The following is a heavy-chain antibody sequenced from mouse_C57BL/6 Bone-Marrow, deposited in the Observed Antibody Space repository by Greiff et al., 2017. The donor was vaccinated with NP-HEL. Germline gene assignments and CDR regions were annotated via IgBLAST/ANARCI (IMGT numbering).Heavy chain of an antibody. D-gene: IGHD1-1*01. Sequence: QSGPGLVKPSQSLSLTCSVTGYSITSGYYWNWIRQFPGNKLEWMGYISYDGSNNYNPSLKNRISITRDTSKNQFFLKLNSVTTEDTATYYCARDQGITTVEDYWGQGTSVTVSS. J-gene: IGHJ4*01. CDR1: GYSITSGYY. V-gene: IGHV3-6*01. CDR2: ISYDGSN. CDR3: ARDQGITTVEDY.